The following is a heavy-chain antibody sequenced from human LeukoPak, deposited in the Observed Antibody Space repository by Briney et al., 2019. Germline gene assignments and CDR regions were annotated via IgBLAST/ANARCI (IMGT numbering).Heavy chain of an antibody. CDR2: INQDGSQK. J-gene: IGHJ6*02. CDR3: AREPKLSSYYYGMDV. CDR1: GFTFSSHW. V-gene: IGHV3-7*01. D-gene: IGHD6-6*01. Sequence: GGSLRLSCAASGFTFSSHWISWVRQAPGKGLEWVAHINQDGSQKYYVDSVEGRFAISRDNAKNSLYLQMNSLRAEDTAVYYCAREPKLSSYYYGMDVWGQGTTVTVSS.